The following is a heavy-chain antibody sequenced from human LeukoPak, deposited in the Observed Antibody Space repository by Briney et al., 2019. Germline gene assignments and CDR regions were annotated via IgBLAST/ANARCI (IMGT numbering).Heavy chain of an antibody. D-gene: IGHD2-2*01. CDR1: GGSISSGDYY. CDR3: ARGRGGSSTSSWFDY. J-gene: IGHJ4*02. CDR2: IYYSGST. V-gene: IGHV4-30-4*08. Sequence: PSETLSLTCTVSGGSISSGDYYWSWIRQPPGKGLEWIGYIYYSGSTYYNPSLKSRVTISVDTSKNQFSLKLSSVTAADTAVYYCARGRGGSSTSSWFDYWGQGTLVTVSS.